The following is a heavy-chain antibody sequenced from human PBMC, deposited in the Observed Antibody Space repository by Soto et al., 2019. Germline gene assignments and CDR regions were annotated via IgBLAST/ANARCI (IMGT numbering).Heavy chain of an antibody. CDR3: ARELPFTIFGVVIIKGAFDI. Sequence: PGGSLRLSCAASGFTFSSYSMNWVRQAPGKGLEWVSYISSSSSTIYYADSVKGRFTISRDNAKNSLYLQMNSLRDEDTAVYYCARELPFTIFGVVIIKGAFDIWGQGTMVTVS. CDR2: ISSSSSTI. V-gene: IGHV3-48*02. J-gene: IGHJ3*02. D-gene: IGHD3-3*01. CDR1: GFTFSSYS.